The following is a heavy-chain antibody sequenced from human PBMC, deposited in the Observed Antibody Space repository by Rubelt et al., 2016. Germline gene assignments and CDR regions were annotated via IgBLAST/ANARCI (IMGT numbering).Heavy chain of an antibody. CDR1: GGSISSYY. J-gene: IGHJ5*02. CDR2: NYYSGGT. V-gene: IGHV4-59*08. Sequence: QVQLQESGPGLVKPSETLSLTCTVSGGSISSYYWSWIRQPPGKGLEWIGYNYYSGGTNYNPSLKSVVTISVDTSKNKFSRKLSSVTAADTAVYYCARNHLYNWFDPWGQGTLVTVSS. CDR3: ARNHLYNWFDP.